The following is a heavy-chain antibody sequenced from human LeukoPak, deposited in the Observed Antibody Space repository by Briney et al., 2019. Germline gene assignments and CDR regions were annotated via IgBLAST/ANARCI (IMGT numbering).Heavy chain of an antibody. D-gene: IGHD6-13*01. CDR2: IYCSGST. CDR3: ARVGGSTWYFGY. CDR1: GDSITSYY. J-gene: IGHJ4*02. V-gene: IGHV4-59*01. Sequence: PWETLSLTCTVSGDSITSYYWSWIRQPPGKGLEWIGYIYCSGSTNYNPSLKSRVTMSVDTSKNQFSLKLSSVTAADAAVYYCARVGGSTWYFGYWGQGTLVTVSS.